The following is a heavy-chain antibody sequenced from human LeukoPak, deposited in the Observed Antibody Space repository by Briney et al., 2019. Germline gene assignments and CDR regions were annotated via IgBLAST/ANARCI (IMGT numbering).Heavy chain of an antibody. V-gene: IGHV4-61*01. J-gene: IGHJ4*02. CDR2: IHYTGTT. Sequence: SETLSLTCTVSGGSVSSSPYYWSWIRQPPGKGLEWIGYIHYTGTTNYNPSLKSRVTISVDTSKNKFSLKVSSVTAADTAVYYCARSCQGAHWGPGTLVTVSS. CDR1: GGSVSSSPYY. CDR3: ARSCQGAH.